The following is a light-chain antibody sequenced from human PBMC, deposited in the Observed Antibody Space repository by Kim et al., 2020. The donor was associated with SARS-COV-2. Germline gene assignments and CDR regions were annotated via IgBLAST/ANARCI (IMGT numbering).Light chain of an antibody. CDR2: AAS. J-gene: IGKJ3*01. Sequence: DIQMTQSPSSLSASVGDRVTITCRTTQSISSHLNWYQQKPGRAPKLLISAASTLQGGVPSRFSGSGSGTDFTLTISSLQPEDFATYFCQQNYIYPFTFGPGTKVDIK. V-gene: IGKV1-39*01. CDR1: QSISSH. CDR3: QQNYIYPFT.